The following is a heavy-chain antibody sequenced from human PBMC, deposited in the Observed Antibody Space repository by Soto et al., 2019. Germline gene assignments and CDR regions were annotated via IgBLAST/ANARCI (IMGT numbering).Heavy chain of an antibody. CDR3: VKWHTSNFDSLPFTGFDF. Sequence: GGSLRLSCVGSGFTFSYSGMAWVGQSPGKGLEWLSVMSGDGRTLYALSVTGRFTISRDNSKNTLYLQMRSLRAEDAAAYYCVKWHTSNFDSLPFTGFDFWGQGTQVTVSS. CDR1: GFTFSYSG. D-gene: IGHD3-22*01. V-gene: IGHV3-23*01. J-gene: IGHJ4*02. CDR2: MSGDGRT.